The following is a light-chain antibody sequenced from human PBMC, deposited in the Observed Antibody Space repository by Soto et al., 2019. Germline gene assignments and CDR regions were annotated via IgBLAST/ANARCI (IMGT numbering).Light chain of an antibody. Sequence: EIVLTQSPAPLSLSPGEIATLSCSASQSVSSYLDWYQQKPGQAPRLLIYDASNRATGIPARFSGSGSGTDFTLTISSLEPEDFAVYYCQQRSNWPPYTFGQGTKLEIK. CDR2: DAS. CDR1: QSVSSY. J-gene: IGKJ2*01. V-gene: IGKV3-11*01. CDR3: QQRSNWPPYT.